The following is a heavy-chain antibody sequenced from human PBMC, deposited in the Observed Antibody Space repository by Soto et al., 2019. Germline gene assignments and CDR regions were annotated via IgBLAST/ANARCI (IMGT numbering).Heavy chain of an antibody. CDR3: VNDGGGYYATGNNDY. Sequence: GGSLRLSCSASGFTFSSYAMHWVRQAPGKGLEYVSAISSNGGSTYYADSVKGRFTISRDNSKNTLYLQMSSLRAEDTAVYYCVNDGGGYYATGNNDYWGQGTLVSVSS. CDR2: ISSNGGST. J-gene: IGHJ4*02. D-gene: IGHD3-3*01. V-gene: IGHV3-64D*08. CDR1: GFTFSSYA.